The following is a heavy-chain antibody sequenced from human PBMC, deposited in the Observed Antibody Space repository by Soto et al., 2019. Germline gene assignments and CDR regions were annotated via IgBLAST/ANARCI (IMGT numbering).Heavy chain of an antibody. V-gene: IGHV1-18*01. J-gene: IGHJ6*02. CDR3: AREGYYSGSGTYSPPRYYGMDV. CDR1: GYTFTTHG. Sequence: ASVKVSCKASGYTFTTHGISWVRQVPGQGLEWMGWVSDYNGNTHYAQKFQGRVIMTTDTSTRTAYMELRSLRSDDTAVYFCAREGYYSGSGTYSPPRYYGMDVWGQGTTVTVSS. CDR2: VSDYNGNT. D-gene: IGHD3-10*01.